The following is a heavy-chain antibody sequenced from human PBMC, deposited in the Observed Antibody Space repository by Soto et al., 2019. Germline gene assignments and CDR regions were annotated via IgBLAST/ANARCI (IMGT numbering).Heavy chain of an antibody. Sequence: GGSLRLSCAASGFTFDDYGMHWVRQAPGKGLEWVSGISWNGGSRGYADSVAGRFTISRDNAKTSLYLQMDRLRVEDTALYYCAKDRSSGIEYYGMDVWGQGTTVTVSS. CDR1: GFTFDDYG. D-gene: IGHD3-22*01. J-gene: IGHJ6*02. CDR2: ISWNGGSR. CDR3: AKDRSSGIEYYGMDV. V-gene: IGHV3-9*01.